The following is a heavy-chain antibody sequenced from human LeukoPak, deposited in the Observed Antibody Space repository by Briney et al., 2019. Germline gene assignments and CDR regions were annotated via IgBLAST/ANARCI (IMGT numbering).Heavy chain of an antibody. D-gene: IGHD3-3*01. CDR3: ARLFISARPNDFASWFDP. CDR1: GGSFSGYY. V-gene: IGHV4-34*01. CDR2: INHSGST. J-gene: IGHJ5*02. Sequence: PSETLSLTCAVYGGSFSGYYWSWIRQPPGKGLEWIGEINHSGSTNYNPSLKSRVTISVDTSKNQFSLKLSSVTAADTAVYYCARLFISARPNDFASWFDPWGQGTLVTVSS.